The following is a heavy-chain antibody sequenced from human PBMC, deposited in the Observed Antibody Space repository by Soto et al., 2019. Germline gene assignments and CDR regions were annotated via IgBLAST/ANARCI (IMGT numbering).Heavy chain of an antibody. Sequence: ETLSLTCNVSNVTITDYYRSWVRQAPGKGLEWIGNFCDSGRTMSTPVLESRVTISVDTPKILFPLKLSSVTAADTSVYHCARGRSMIRGCNSFDAWGQGVPVTVSS. V-gene: IGHV4-59*01. CDR1: NVTITDYY. CDR2: FCDSGRT. D-gene: IGHD3-10*01. J-gene: IGHJ4*02. CDR3: ARGRSMIRGCNSFDA.